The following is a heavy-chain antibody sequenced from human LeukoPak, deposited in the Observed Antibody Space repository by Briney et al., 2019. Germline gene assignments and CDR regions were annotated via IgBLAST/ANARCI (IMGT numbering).Heavy chain of an antibody. CDR2: ITPDGINT. CDR1: RFTFNTYA. Sequence: GGSLRLSCAASRFTFNTYAMSWVRQAPGKGLEWVSAITPDGINTYYADSAKGRFTISRDNSKNTLYLQMNSLRAEDTAVYYCAKVRYTYGLMAFDSWGQGTLVTVSS. D-gene: IGHD5-18*01. J-gene: IGHJ4*02. V-gene: IGHV3-23*01. CDR3: AKVRYTYGLMAFDS.